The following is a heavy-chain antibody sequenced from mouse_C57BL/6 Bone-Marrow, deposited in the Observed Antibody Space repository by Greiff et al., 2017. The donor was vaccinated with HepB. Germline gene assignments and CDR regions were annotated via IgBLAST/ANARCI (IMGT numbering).Heavy chain of an antibody. CDR1: GFNIKDDY. D-gene: IGHD1-1*01. J-gene: IGHJ4*01. CDR3: TTRVFITTVVALYYYAMDY. CDR2: IDPENGDT. Sequence: EVKLQESGAELVRPGASVKLSCTASGFNIKDDYMHWVKQRPEQGLEWIGWIDPENGDTEYASKFQGKATITADTSSNTAYLQLSSLTSEDTAVYYCTTRVFITTVVALYYYAMDYWGQGTSVTVSS. V-gene: IGHV14-4*01.